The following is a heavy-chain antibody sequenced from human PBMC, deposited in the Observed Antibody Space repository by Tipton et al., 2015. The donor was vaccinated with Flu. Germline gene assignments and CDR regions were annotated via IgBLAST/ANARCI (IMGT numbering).Heavy chain of an antibody. CDR3: AKGAYYGSGSHIDY. D-gene: IGHD3-10*01. J-gene: IGHJ4*02. CDR1: GFTFDDYA. Sequence: SLRLSCAASGFTFDDYAMHWVRQAPGKGLEWVAVIWYDGSNKYYADSVKGRFTISRDNSKNTLYLQMNSLRAEDTAVYYCAKGAYYGSGSHIDYWGQGTLVTVSS. V-gene: IGHV3-33*06. CDR2: IWYDGSNK.